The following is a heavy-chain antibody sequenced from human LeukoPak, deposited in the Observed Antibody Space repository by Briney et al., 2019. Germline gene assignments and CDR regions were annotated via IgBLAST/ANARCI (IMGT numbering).Heavy chain of an antibody. J-gene: IGHJ4*02. CDR1: GFTFSSYT. CDR2: ISSSSTYI. Sequence: PGGSLRLSCAASGFTFSSYTMNWVRQAPGKGLEWVSSISSSSTYIYYADSVKGRFTISRDNAKNSLYLQMNSLRAEDTAVYYCARTPRQEPFYGDSREDARGYWGQGTLVTVSS. D-gene: IGHD4-17*01. V-gene: IGHV3-21*01. CDR3: ARTPRQEPFYGDSREDARGY.